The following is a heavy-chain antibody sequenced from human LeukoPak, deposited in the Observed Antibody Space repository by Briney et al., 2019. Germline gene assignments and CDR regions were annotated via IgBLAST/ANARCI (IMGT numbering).Heavy chain of an antibody. CDR3: ASPYSSSPSY. V-gene: IGHV3-74*01. J-gene: IGHJ4*02. Sequence: GGSLRLSCAASGFTLSSYWMHWVRQAPGKGLVWVSRIDNVGSTTTYADSVKGRFTISRGIAKNTLFLQMNSLRAEDTAVYYCASPYSSSPSYWGQGTLVTVSS. D-gene: IGHD6-13*01. CDR2: IDNVGSTT. CDR1: GFTLSSYW.